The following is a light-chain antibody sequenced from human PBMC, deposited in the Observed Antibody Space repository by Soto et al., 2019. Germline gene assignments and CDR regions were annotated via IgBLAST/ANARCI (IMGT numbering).Light chain of an antibody. J-gene: IGKJ2*01. CDR1: QSVSSY. Sequence: EIVLTQSPATLSLSPGERGTLSCRASQSVSSYLAWYPQKPGQAPRLLIYDASNRATGIPARFSGSGSGTDFTLTISSLEPEDFAVYYCQQRSNWPPYTFGQGTKLEIK. CDR3: QQRSNWPPYT. CDR2: DAS. V-gene: IGKV3-11*01.